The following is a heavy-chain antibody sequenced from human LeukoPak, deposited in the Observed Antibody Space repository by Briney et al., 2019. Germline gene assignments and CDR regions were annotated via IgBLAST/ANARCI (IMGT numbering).Heavy chain of an antibody. D-gene: IGHD4-23*01. Sequence: SGGSLRLSCAASGFTFSNAWMSWVRQAPGKGLEWVSSITSDTRYTFYADSVKGRFTISRDNAQDSLYLQMNSLRAEDTAVYYCARDDGGNLNDAFDIWGQGTMVAVSS. CDR3: ARDDGGNLNDAFDI. CDR2: ITSDTRYT. V-gene: IGHV3-21*01. J-gene: IGHJ3*02. CDR1: GFTFSNAW.